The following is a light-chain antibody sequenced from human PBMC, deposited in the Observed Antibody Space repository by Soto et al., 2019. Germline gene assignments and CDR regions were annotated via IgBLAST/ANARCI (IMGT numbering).Light chain of an antibody. CDR2: DAS. V-gene: IGKV1-5*01. CDR1: QSISSW. J-gene: IGKJ4*01. CDR3: QQYNSYSPLT. Sequence: DIQMTQSPSTLSASVGDRVTITCRASQSISSWLAWYQQKPGKAPKLLIYDASSLESGVPLRFSGSGSGTEFTLTISSLQPDDFATYYCQQYNSYSPLTFCGGTKVEIK.